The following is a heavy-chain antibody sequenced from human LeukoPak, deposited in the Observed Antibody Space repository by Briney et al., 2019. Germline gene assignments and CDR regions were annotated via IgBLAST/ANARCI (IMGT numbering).Heavy chain of an antibody. V-gene: IGHV1-18*01. D-gene: IGHD2-2*01. Sequence: ASLKVSCKTSGYTFTDNDISWVRQAPGQGLEWMGWISTFNGDTNYAQSYQGRVTMTTDRFTNTAYMELRSLRSDDTAVYYCAKDLGEYQLLWGYFDYWGQGTLVTVSS. J-gene: IGHJ4*02. CDR3: AKDLGEYQLLWGYFDY. CDR1: GYTFTDND. CDR2: ISTFNGDT.